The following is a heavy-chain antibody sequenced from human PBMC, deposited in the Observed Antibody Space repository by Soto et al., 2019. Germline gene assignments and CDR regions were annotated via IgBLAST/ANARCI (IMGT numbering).Heavy chain of an antibody. CDR3: ARGHYYYGMDV. V-gene: IGHV4-30-2*01. Sequence: SETLSLTCTVSNGSVSSGTYSWSWVRQPPGKGLEWIGYIYYSGTTYYTPSLKSRLTMSMDRANDHFSLNLTSVTAADTAVYFCARGHYYYGMDVWGQGITVTVSS. CDR2: IYYSGTT. CDR1: NGSVSSGTYS. J-gene: IGHJ6*02.